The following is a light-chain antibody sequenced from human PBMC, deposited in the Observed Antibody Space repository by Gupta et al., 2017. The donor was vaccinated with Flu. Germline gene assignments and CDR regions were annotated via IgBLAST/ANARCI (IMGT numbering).Light chain of an antibody. J-gene: IGLJ3*02. V-gene: IGLV4-69*02. CDR3: QTWGAGFPV. Sequence: QLVLTQSPSASASLGASVRLTCTLSRGHSSYAVAWHQQQPGKGPRYLMKVNRDGSYTRGDGIPHRFSGSSSGSERHFTISSLQSDDEADYYCQTWGAGFPVFGGGTKLTVL. CDR1: RGHSSYA. CDR2: VNRDGSY.